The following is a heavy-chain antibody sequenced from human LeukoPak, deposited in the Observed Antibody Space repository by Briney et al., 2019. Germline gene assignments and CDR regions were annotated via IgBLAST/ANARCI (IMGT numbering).Heavy chain of an antibody. CDR3: ARAPSSYESGNGYPNLGWLDP. J-gene: IGHJ5*02. V-gene: IGHV4-38-2*02. D-gene: IGHD5-24*01. Sequence: SETLSLTCKVSGYPIGLDYYWVWIRQAPGRGLQWIGGFHRGRIQYNSALKSRVTISIDSSKSQFSLRMWPVTAADTTFYFCARAPSSYESGNGYPNLGWLDPWGQGALVTVSS. CDR2: FHRGRI. CDR1: GYPIGLDYY.